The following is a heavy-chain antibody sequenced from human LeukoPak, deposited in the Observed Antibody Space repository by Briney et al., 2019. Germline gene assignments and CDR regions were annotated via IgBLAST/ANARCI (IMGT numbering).Heavy chain of an antibody. CDR2: IIPSGGIT. J-gene: IGHJ6*03. D-gene: IGHD2-15*01. Sequence: GALRLSCSASGFIFISHGMNWVRQAPGKGLEWVSGIIPSGGITYYSDSVKGRFTVSRDNSRDTLYLNMNSLTAEDTAVYYCAKDRDNYYYYMDVWGKGTTVTISS. CDR3: AKDRDNYYYYMDV. V-gene: IGHV3-23*01. CDR1: GFIFISHG.